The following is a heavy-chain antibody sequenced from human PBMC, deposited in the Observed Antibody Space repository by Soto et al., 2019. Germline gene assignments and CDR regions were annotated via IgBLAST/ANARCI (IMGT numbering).Heavy chain of an antibody. CDR2: ISNTGKTT. Sequence: EVQLVESGGGLVQPGGSLRLSCAASGFTFSSYEMNWVRQAPGKGLEWVSYISNTGKTTYYTDSVKGRFTISRDNAKNSLFLKRNSLGAEDTVLYYCARDRRYCDGTGCYTSFDYWGQGTLVPFSS. CDR3: ARDRRYCDGTGCYTSFDY. CDR1: GFTFSSYE. J-gene: IGHJ4*02. D-gene: IGHD2-2*02. V-gene: IGHV3-48*03.